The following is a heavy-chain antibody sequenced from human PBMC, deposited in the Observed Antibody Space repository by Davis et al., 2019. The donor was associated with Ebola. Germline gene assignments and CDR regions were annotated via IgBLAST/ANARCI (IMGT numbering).Heavy chain of an antibody. CDR3: ARTGVAGTYYYGMDV. V-gene: IGHV1-46*01. CDR1: GGTFSDYN. D-gene: IGHD6-19*01. CDR2: ISPRGGST. J-gene: IGHJ6*02. Sequence: ASSVKVSCKASGGTFSDYNMIWVRQAPGQGLEWMGMISPRGGSTSYAQKFQGRVSMTRDTSTSTLYMDLNNLRSADTAVYYCARTGVAGTYYYGMDVWGQGTTVTVFS.